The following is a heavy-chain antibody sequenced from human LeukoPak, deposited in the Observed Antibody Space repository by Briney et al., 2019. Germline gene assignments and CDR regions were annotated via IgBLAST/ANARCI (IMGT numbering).Heavy chain of an antibody. CDR2: IRSKAHRYAT. D-gene: IGHD4-17*01. CDR1: GFTFNGSA. Sequence: PGGSLKLSYATSGFTFNGSALHWVPQASGQGLEWVGRIRSKAHRYATAYAASVKGRFTVSRDDSKNMADLQMNSLKTEDTAIYYCTRRHYGDYVVDNWGQGTLVTVSS. V-gene: IGHV3-73*01. CDR3: TRRHYGDYVVDN. J-gene: IGHJ4*02.